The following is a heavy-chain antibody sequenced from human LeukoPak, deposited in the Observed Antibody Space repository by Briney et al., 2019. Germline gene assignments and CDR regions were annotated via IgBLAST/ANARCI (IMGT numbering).Heavy chain of an antibody. Sequence: SETLSLTCAVYGGSFSGYYWSWIRQPPGKGLEWIGEINHSGSTNYNPSLKSRVTISVDTSKNQFSLKLSSVTAADAAVYYCARGRGYYDSSGYYYRPLFDSWGQGTLVTVSS. CDR1: GGSFSGYY. J-gene: IGHJ4*02. CDR3: ARGRGYYDSSGYYYRPLFDS. D-gene: IGHD3-22*01. V-gene: IGHV4-34*01. CDR2: INHSGST.